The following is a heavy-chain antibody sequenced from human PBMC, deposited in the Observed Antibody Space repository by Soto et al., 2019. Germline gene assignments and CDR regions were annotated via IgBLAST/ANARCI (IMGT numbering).Heavy chain of an antibody. CDR3: TTLGSHYYYHNFDV. Sequence: EVKLVESGGGLVPPGGSLRLSCAASGFTFSNAWMNWVRQAPGKGLEWVGLIKMKSEGATRHYAAPVNGRFTISRDDSKSTLYLQMSSLKTEDTAVYYCTTLGSHYYYHNFDVWGQGTTVTVSS. CDR1: GFTFSNAW. J-gene: IGHJ6*02. V-gene: IGHV3-15*07. CDR2: IKMKSEGATR.